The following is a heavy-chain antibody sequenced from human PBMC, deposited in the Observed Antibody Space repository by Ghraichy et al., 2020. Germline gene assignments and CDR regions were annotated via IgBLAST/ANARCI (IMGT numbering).Heavy chain of an antibody. CDR1: GFTFSSYA. J-gene: IGHJ4*02. CDR2: ISYDGSNK. V-gene: IGHV3-30*04. D-gene: IGHD3-22*01. CDR3: ASELIPYYYDSSGSNDY. Sequence: GGSLRLSCAASGFTFSSYAMHWVRQAPGKGLEWVAVISYDGSNKYYVDSVKGRFTISRDNSKNTLYLQMNSLRAEDTAVYYCASELIPYYYDSSGSNDYWGQGTLVTVSS.